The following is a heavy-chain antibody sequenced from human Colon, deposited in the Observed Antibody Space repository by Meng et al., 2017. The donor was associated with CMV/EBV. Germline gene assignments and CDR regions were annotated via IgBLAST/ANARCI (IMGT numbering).Heavy chain of an antibody. V-gene: IGHV1-2*02. CDR2: IKPIMGGT. Sequence: QVQGVECGGVETAAVGAVEVSRKASGASFTGYLRHWVRQAPGQGLGWRGWIKPIMGGTNDAQKFQGRVTMTRDTSISTSYMELSRLSSDDTAVYYCARDLRVWFGEFKNWGQGTLVTVSS. D-gene: IGHD3-10*01. CDR1: GASFTGYL. CDR3: ARDLRVWFGEFKN. J-gene: IGHJ4*02.